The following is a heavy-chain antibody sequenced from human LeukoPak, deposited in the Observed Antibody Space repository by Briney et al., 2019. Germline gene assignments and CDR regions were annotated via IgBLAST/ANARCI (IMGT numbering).Heavy chain of an antibody. Sequence: PGRSLRLSCAASGFTFSSYDMHWVRQAPGKGLEWVAVIWSDGSTKYYADSVKGRFTISRDNSKNTLYLQMNSLRAEDTAVYYCARGQPPSYYDMDVWGQGTTVTVSS. D-gene: IGHD6-13*01. CDR3: ARGQPPSYYDMDV. V-gene: IGHV3-33*01. CDR1: GFTFSSYD. J-gene: IGHJ6*02. CDR2: IWSDGSTK.